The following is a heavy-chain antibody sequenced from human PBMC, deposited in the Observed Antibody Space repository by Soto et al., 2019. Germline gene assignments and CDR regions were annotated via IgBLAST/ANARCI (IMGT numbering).Heavy chain of an antibody. CDR3: AKDGVDFWSGYYKGYY. CDR1: GFTFSSYG. V-gene: IGHV3-30*18. D-gene: IGHD3-3*01. J-gene: IGHJ4*02. CDR2: ISYDGSNK. Sequence: GGSLRLSCAASGFTFSSYGMHWVCQAPGKGLEWVAVISYDGSNKYYADSVKGRFTISRDNSKNTLYLQMNSLRAEDTAVYYCAKDGVDFWSGYYKGYYWGQGTLVTVSS.